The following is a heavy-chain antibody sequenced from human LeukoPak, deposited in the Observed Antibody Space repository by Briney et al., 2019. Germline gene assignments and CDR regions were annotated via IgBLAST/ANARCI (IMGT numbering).Heavy chain of an antibody. CDR3: AKSNGYGLIDI. CDR1: GGSFSGYY. Sequence: SETLSLTCAVFGGSFSGYYWSWIRQPPGKGLEWIGEINHSGSTNYDPSLKSRVSISVDTSKNQFSLKLSSVTAADTAVYYCAKSNGYGLIDIWGQGTMVTVSS. D-gene: IGHD3-22*01. J-gene: IGHJ3*02. CDR2: INHSGST. V-gene: IGHV4-34*01.